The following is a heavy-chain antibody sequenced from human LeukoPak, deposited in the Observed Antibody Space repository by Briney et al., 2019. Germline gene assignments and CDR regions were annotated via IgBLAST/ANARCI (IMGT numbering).Heavy chain of an antibody. J-gene: IGHJ5*02. V-gene: IGHV3-23*01. D-gene: IGHD4-17*01. Sequence: GGSLRLSCAASGFTFSNYAMNWVRQAPGKGLEWVSSISNSGDNTYYADSVKGRLTISRDNSKNMMYLQMSSLRAEDTAVYYCARRGHDYGDSEWFDPWGQGTLVTVSS. CDR1: GFTFSNYA. CDR2: ISNSGDNT. CDR3: ARRGHDYGDSEWFDP.